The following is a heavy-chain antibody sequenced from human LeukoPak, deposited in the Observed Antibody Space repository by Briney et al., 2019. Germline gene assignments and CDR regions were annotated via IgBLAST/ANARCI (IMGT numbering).Heavy chain of an antibody. Sequence: PGGSLRLSCAASGDTFSSREMNWVRQAPGKGLEWVSYISSSGSTVHYADSVKGRFTISRDNTKNSLFLQMNSLRAEDTAVYYSARVPGSSGWNYYFDYWGQGTLVTVSS. CDR3: ARVPGSSGWNYYFDY. CDR1: GDTFSSRE. D-gene: IGHD6-19*01. CDR2: ISSSGSTV. J-gene: IGHJ4*02. V-gene: IGHV3-48*03.